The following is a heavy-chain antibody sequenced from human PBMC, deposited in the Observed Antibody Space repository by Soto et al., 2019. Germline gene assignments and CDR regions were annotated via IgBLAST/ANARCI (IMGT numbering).Heavy chain of an antibody. CDR2: ISAYNGNT. D-gene: IGHD3-9*01. CDR3: AREGDYDILTGYYIIHYYYGMDV. Sequence: QVQLVQSGAAVKKPGASVKVSCKASGYTFTSYGISWVRQAPGQGLEWMGWISAYNGNTNYAQKLQGRVTMTTDTSTSTAYMELRSLRSDATAVYYCAREGDYDILTGYYIIHYYYGMDVWGQGTTVTVSS. J-gene: IGHJ6*02. V-gene: IGHV1-18*01. CDR1: GYTFTSYG.